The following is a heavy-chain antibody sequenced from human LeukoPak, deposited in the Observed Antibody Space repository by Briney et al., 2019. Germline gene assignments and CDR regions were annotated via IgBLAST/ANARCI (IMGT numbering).Heavy chain of an antibody. V-gene: IGHV1-24*01. Sequence: ASVKVSCKVSGYTLTELSMHWVRQAPGKGLEWMGGFDPEDGETIYAQKFQGRVTMTEDTSTDTAYMELSSLRFEDTAVYYCATVQREQWLFDIWGQGTMVTVSS. CDR1: GYTLTELS. CDR2: FDPEDGET. J-gene: IGHJ3*02. D-gene: IGHD6-19*01. CDR3: ATVQREQWLFDI.